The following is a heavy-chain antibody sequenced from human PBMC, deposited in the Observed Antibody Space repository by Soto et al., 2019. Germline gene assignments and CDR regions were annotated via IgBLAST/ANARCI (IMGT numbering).Heavy chain of an antibody. D-gene: IGHD3-16*01. CDR3: AREVASYGSTYFDY. Sequence: SETLSLTCSVSGGSIRGYYWTWIRQPPGKGLEWIGYTYYRGTTKYNPSLNSRVSISADSSQNQISLKLSSVTAADTAVYYCAREVASYGSTYFDYWGPGTLVTVSS. CDR1: GGSIRGYY. V-gene: IGHV4-59*12. J-gene: IGHJ4*02. CDR2: TYYRGTT.